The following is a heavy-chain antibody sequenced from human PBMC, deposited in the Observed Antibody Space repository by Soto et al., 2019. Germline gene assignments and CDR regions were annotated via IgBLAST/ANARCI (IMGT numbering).Heavy chain of an antibody. V-gene: IGHV3-15*01. D-gene: IGHD4-17*01. CDR1: GFAFSSAW. J-gene: IGHJ2*01. CDR2: LKSEAAGGTT. Sequence: EVQLVESGGGLVKPGGSLRLSCAASGFAFSSAWMSWVRQAPGKGLEWVGRLKSEAAGGTTDYAAPVKGRFTISRDDSKNTLYLQMNSLKTDDTAVYYCTRLDMTTVTSRYLDDDWYFDLWGRGTLVTVSS. CDR3: TRLDMTTVTSRYLDDDWYFDL.